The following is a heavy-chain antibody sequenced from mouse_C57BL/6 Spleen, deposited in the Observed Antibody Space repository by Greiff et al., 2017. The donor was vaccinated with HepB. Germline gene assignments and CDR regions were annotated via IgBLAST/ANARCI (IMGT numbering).Heavy chain of an antibody. V-gene: IGHV1-64*01. Sequence: QVQLQQSGAELVKPGASVKLSCKASGYTFTSYWMHWVKQRPGQGLEWIGMIHPNSGSTNYNEKFKSKATLTVDKSSSTAYMQLSSLTSEDSAVYYCAREDYDYFDYWGQGTTLTVSS. CDR2: IHPNSGST. CDR1: GYTFTSYW. J-gene: IGHJ2*01. CDR3: AREDYDYFDY. D-gene: IGHD2-4*01.